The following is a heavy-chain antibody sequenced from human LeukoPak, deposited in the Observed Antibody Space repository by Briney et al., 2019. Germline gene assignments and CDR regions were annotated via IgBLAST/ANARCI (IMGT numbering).Heavy chain of an antibody. Sequence: GGSLRLSCEASGFTFDDYGMSWVRLPPGKGLEWVSGINRNGGSTDYADSVKGRFTISRDNAKNSHFLQMNSLRVEDTALYYCARGFRNGPFDCWGQGTLVTVSS. D-gene: IGHD2-8*01. V-gene: IGHV3-20*04. CDR1: GFTFDDYG. CDR2: INRNGGST. J-gene: IGHJ4*02. CDR3: ARGFRNGPFDC.